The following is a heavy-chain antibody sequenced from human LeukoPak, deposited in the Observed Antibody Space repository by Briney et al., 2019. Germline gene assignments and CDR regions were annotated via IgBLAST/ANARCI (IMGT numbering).Heavy chain of an antibody. CDR3: AKDGTSVRYYYDSSGYSDY. J-gene: IGHJ4*02. D-gene: IGHD3-22*01. CDR1: GFTFDDYA. CDR2: ISGDGGST. V-gene: IGHV3-43*02. Sequence: GGSLRLSCAASGFTFDDYAMHWGRPAPGKGLEWVSLISGDGGSTYYADSVKGRFTISRDNSKNSLYLQMNSLRTEGTALYYCAKDGTSVRYYYDSSGYSDYWGQGTLVTVSS.